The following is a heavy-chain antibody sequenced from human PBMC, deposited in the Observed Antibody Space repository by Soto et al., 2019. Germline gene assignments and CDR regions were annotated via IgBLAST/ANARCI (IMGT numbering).Heavy chain of an antibody. D-gene: IGHD3-3*01. Sequence: AASVKVSFKASGYTFTSYGISWVRQAPGQGLEWMGWISAYNGNTNYAQKLQGRVTMTTDTSTSTAYMELRSLRSDDTAVYYCARDRTTSYYDFWSGYYPYYFDYWGQGTLVTVSS. V-gene: IGHV1-18*01. CDR2: ISAYNGNT. CDR1: GYTFTSYG. J-gene: IGHJ4*02. CDR3: ARDRTTSYYDFWSGYYPYYFDY.